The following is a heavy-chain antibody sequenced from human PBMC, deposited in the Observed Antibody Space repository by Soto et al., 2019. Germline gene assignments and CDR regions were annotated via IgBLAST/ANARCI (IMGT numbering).Heavy chain of an antibody. Sequence: VQLVESGGGLVQPGGSLRLSCAASGFTFSSYSMNWVRQSPGKGLEWVSYISGNSDSIYYADSVKGRFTISRDNAKNSLYMQMNSERTEVTYVDSCARYLYGDSLGWGDYWGQGTLVTVSS. J-gene: IGHJ4*01. CDR2: ISGNSDSI. V-gene: IGHV3-48*01. CDR3: ARYLYGDSLGWGDY. CDR1: GFTFSSYS. D-gene: IGHD4-17*01.